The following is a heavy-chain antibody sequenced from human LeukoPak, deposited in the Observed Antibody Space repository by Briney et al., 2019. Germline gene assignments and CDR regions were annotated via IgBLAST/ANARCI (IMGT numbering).Heavy chain of an antibody. CDR3: AKDRRNRAAAGKKYYYYGLDV. CDR1: GFTFRSSA. Sequence: GGSLRLSCAASGFTFRSSAMHWVRQAPGKGLDWVAAISFDGSNKYYADSVRGRFSISRDSSGEALYLQMNSLRAEDTAAYYCAKDRRNRAAAGKKYYYYGLDVWGQGTTVTVFS. J-gene: IGHJ6*02. CDR2: ISFDGSNK. V-gene: IGHV3-30*04. D-gene: IGHD6-25*01.